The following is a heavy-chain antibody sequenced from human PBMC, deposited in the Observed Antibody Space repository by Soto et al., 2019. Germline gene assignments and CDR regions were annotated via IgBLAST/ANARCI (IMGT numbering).Heavy chain of an antibody. CDR1: GYTFTGYY. V-gene: IGHV1-2*02. CDR2: INPNNGGT. D-gene: IGHD6-13*01. CDR3: AREPPGYSSSWYRYYYYYGMDV. Sequence: ASVKVSCKASGYTFTGYYMHWVRQAPGQGLEWMGWINPNNGGTNYAQKFQGRVTMTRDTSISTAYMELSRLRSDDTAVYYCAREPPGYSSSWYRYYYYYGMDVWGQGTTVTVSS. J-gene: IGHJ6*02.